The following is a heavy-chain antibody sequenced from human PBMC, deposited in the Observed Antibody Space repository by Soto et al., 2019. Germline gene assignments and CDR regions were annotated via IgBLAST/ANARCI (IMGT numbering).Heavy chain of an antibody. J-gene: IGHJ6*02. CDR2: ITPFNGNT. CDR3: ARAGTRPYYYYGMDV. D-gene: IGHD1-1*01. V-gene: IGHV1-45*02. CDR1: GYTFTYRY. Sequence: ASVKVSCKASGYTFTYRYLHWVRQAPGQALEWMGWITPFNGNTNYAQKFQDRVTITRDRSMSTAYMELNSLRAEDTAVYYCARAGTRPYYYYGMDVWGQGTTVTVSS.